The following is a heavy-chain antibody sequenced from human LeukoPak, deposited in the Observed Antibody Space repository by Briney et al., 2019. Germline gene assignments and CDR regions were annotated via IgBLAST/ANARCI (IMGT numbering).Heavy chain of an antibody. CDR2: MNPNSGNT. CDR3: ARDSGSYYYYYGMDV. V-gene: IGHV1-8*01. CDR1: GYTFTSYD. Sequence: ASVKVSCKASGYTFTSYDINWVRQATGQGLEWMGWMNPNSGNTGYAQKLQGRVTMTTDTSTSTAYMELRSLRSDDTAVYYCARDSGSYYYYYGMDVWGQGTTVTVSS. J-gene: IGHJ6*02. D-gene: IGHD1-26*01.